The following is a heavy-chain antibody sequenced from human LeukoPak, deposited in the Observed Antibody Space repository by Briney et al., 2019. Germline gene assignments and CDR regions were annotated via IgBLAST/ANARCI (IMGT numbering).Heavy chain of an antibody. CDR3: AREDAVSSDDAFDL. V-gene: IGHV4-39*07. J-gene: IGHJ3*01. D-gene: IGHD6-19*01. Sequence: SETLSLTCTVSGGSISSSSYYWGWIRQPPGKGLEWIGSIYYSGSTYYNPSLKSRVTISVDTSKNQFSLKLSAVTAADTAMYYCAREDAVSSDDAFDLWGQGTMVTVSS. CDR2: IYYSGST. CDR1: GGSISSSSYY.